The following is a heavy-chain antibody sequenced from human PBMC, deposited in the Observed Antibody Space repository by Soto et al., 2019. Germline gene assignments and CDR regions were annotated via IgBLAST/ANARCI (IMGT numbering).Heavy chain of an antibody. Sequence: RVESLKISCNGSGYSFTSYWIGWVRQMPWKGLEWMGIIYPGGSDTRYSPSFQGQVTISADKSISTAYLQWSSLKASDTAMYYCARHYTHYYDSSGYYGIDYWGQGTLVTVSS. CDR3: ARHYTHYYDSSGYYGIDY. J-gene: IGHJ4*02. CDR2: IYPGGSDT. D-gene: IGHD3-22*01. V-gene: IGHV5-51*01. CDR1: GYSFTSYW.